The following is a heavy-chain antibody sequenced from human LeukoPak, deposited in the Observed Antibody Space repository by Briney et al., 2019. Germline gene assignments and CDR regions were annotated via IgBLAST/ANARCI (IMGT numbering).Heavy chain of an antibody. J-gene: IGHJ4*02. CDR1: GFTFSSYW. CDR3: ASGGLRHEYYFDY. D-gene: IGHD3-3*01. Sequence: PGGSLRLSCAASGFTFSSYWTSWVRQAPGKGLEWVAVITYDGTNKYYADSVKGRFTISRENSKNMLYLQMNSLRGEDTAVYYCASGGLRHEYYFDYWGQGTLVTVSS. V-gene: IGHV3-30*03. CDR2: ITYDGTNK.